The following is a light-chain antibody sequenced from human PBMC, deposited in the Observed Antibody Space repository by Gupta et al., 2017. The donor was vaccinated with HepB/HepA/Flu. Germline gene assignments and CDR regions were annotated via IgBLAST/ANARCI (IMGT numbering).Light chain of an antibody. J-gene: IGKJ5*01. Sequence: EIVLTQSPATLSLSPGERATLSCRASQSVSSYLAWYQQKPGQAPRLLIYDASNRATGIPARFSGSGSGTDFTLTISSREPEDFAVYYCQQRSNWPRITFDQGTRLEIK. V-gene: IGKV3-11*01. CDR3: QQRSNWPRIT. CDR2: DAS. CDR1: QSVSSY.